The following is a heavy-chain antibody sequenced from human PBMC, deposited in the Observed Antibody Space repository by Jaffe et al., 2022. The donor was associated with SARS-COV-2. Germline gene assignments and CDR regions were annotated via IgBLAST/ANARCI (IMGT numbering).Heavy chain of an antibody. Sequence: EVQLVESGGGLVQPGGSLRLSCAASGFTFSSYWMSWVRQAPGKGLEWVANIKQDGSEKYYVDSVKGRFTISRDNAKNSLYLQMNSLRAEDTAVYYCAILDLEMATTDDAFDIWGQGTMVTVSS. J-gene: IGHJ3*02. D-gene: IGHD5-12*01. CDR1: GFTFSSYW. CDR3: AILDLEMATTDDAFDI. V-gene: IGHV3-7*01. CDR2: IKQDGSEK.